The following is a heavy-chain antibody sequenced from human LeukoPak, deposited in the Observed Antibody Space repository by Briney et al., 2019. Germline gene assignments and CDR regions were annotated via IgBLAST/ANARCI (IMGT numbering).Heavy chain of an antibody. D-gene: IGHD6-19*01. V-gene: IGHV3-30*02. Sequence: GGSLRLSCAASGFTFSTYGMLWVRQAPGQGPEWVALIRYDGSNKYYADSVKGRFTISRDNSKNTLYLQMNSLRVEDTAMYYCAKAGTQQWLLFVGVYWGQGTLVTVSS. J-gene: IGHJ4*02. CDR1: GFTFSTYG. CDR2: IRYDGSNK. CDR3: AKAGTQQWLLFVGVY.